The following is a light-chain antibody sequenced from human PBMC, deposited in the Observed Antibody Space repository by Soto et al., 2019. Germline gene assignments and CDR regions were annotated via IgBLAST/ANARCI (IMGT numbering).Light chain of an antibody. V-gene: IGKV1-33*01. Sequence: DIQMTQSPSSLSASVGDRVTITCQASHDIINYLNWFHQKPGEAPKLLIFDAFKLETGVPSRFSGSGSWTDFTLTISSLQPEDIATYYCQQYDNLPVTFGGGTKVEIK. J-gene: IGKJ4*01. CDR3: QQYDNLPVT. CDR1: HDIINY. CDR2: DAF.